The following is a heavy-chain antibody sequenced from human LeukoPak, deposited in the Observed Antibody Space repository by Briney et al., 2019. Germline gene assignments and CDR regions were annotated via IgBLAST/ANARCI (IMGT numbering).Heavy chain of an antibody. CDR2: ISGSGGST. J-gene: IGHJ4*02. V-gene: IGHV3-23*01. Sequence: GGYLRLSCAASGYTFSSYAMSWVRRAPGKGLEWVSAISGSGGSTYYADSVKGRFTISRDNSKNTLYLQMNSLRAEDTAVYYCATYGSGSYFNFDYWGQGTLVTVSS. D-gene: IGHD3-10*01. CDR1: GYTFSSYA. CDR3: ATYGSGSYFNFDY.